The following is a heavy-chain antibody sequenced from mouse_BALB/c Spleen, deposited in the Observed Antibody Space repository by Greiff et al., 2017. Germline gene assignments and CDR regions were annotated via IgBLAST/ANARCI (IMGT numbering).Heavy chain of an antibody. CDR2: ISSGGGST. CDR3: ARDYRYLFDY. V-gene: IGHV5-12-1*01. D-gene: IGHD2-14*01. Sequence: DVKLVESGGGLVKPGGSLKLSCAASGFAFSSYDMSWVRPTPEKRLEWVAYISSGGGSTYYPDTVKGRFTISRDNAKNTLYLQMSSLKSEDTAMYYCARDYRYLFDYWGQGTTLTVSS. CDR1: GFAFSSYD. J-gene: IGHJ2*01.